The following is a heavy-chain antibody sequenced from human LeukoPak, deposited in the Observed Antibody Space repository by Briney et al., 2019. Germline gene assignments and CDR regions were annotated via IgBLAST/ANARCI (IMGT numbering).Heavy chain of an antibody. CDR3: ATAPSIAAANPAFDI. V-gene: IGHV1-24*01. CDR2: FDPEDGET. Sequence: ASVKVSCKVSGYTLTELSMHWVRQAPVKGLEWMGGFDPEDGETIYAQKFQGRVTMTEDTSTDTAYMELSSLRSEDTAVYYCATAPSIAAANPAFDIWGQGTMVTVSS. CDR1: GYTLTELS. D-gene: IGHD6-13*01. J-gene: IGHJ3*02.